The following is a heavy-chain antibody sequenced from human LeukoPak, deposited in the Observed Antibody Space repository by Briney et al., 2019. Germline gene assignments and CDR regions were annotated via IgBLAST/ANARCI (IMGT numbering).Heavy chain of an antibody. V-gene: IGHV3-30-3*01. CDR3: ARVDQRSCTRTSCPRVRAFDI. D-gene: IGHD2-2*01. CDR1: GFTFSSYA. J-gene: IGHJ3*02. CDR2: ISYDGSNK. Sequence: GGSLRLSCAASGFTFSSYAMHWVRQAPGKGLEWVAVISYDGSNKYYADSVKGRFTISRDNSKNTLYLQMNSLRAEDTAVYYCARVDQRSCTRTSCPRVRAFDIWGQGTVVTVSS.